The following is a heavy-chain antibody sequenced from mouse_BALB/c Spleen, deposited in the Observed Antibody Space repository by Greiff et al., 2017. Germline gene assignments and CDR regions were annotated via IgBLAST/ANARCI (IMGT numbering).Heavy chain of an antibody. CDR3: ARNDDGYGYFDY. D-gene: IGHD2-3*01. V-gene: IGHV2-2*02. CDR1: GFSLTSYG. Sequence: VKLMESGPGLVQPSQSLSITCTVSGFSLTSYGVHWVRQSPGKGLEWLGVIWSGGSTDYNAAFISRLSISKDNSKSQVFFKMNSLQANDTAIYYCARNDDGYGYFDYWGQGTTLTVSS. J-gene: IGHJ2*01. CDR2: IWSGGST.